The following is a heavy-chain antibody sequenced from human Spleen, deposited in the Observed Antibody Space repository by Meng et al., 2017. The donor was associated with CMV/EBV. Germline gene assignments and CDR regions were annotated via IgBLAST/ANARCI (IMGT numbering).Heavy chain of an antibody. D-gene: IGHD5-18*01. V-gene: IGHV1-18*01. CDR3: ARGREVDTALVSKGASWYYFGMDV. CDR2: ISAYNGNT. Sequence: ASVKVSCKASGYTFTSYGITWVRQAPGQGLEWMGWISAYNGNTIYAQKLQGRVTMTTDTSTSTAYMELSSLRSEDTAVYYCARGREVDTALVSKGASWYYFGMDVWGQGTTVTVSS. CDR1: GYTFTSYG. J-gene: IGHJ6*02.